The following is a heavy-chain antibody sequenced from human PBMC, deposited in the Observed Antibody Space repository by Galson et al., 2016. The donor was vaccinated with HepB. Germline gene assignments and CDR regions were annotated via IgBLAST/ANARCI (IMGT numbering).Heavy chain of an antibody. D-gene: IGHD1-26*01. CDR1: GGSIGSSNYY. Sequence: SETLSLTCVVSGGSIGSSNYYWGWIRQPPGKALEWLGSIYYTGRTFYNPSLKSRVTIFVDTSGNQFSLRLSSVTAADPAVYYCARHEPSFCNSGTCYPYYFDYWGQGTLVTVSS. V-gene: IGHV4-39*01. CDR3: ARHEPSFCNSGTCYPYYFDY. J-gene: IGHJ4*02. CDR2: IYYTGRT.